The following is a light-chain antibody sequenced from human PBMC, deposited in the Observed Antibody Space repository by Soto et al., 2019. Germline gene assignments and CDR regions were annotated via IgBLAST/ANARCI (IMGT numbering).Light chain of an antibody. V-gene: IGKV1-39*01. CDR1: QSIGTY. Sequence: DIQMTQSPSSLSASVGDRVTITCRASQSIGTYLNWYRQKPGKAPELLIYAASSLQSGVPSRFSGSRSATDFTLTISSLQPEDFATYYCQQSYSTPLTFGGGSKVEIK. J-gene: IGKJ4*01. CDR3: QQSYSTPLT. CDR2: AAS.